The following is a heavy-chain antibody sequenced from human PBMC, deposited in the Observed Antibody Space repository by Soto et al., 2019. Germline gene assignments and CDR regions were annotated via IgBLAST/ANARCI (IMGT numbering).Heavy chain of an antibody. V-gene: IGHV4-31*03. CDR3: ARRFHYYDSSGYYSYFDY. CDR1: RGSVSISGFY. D-gene: IGHD3-22*01. J-gene: IGHJ4*01. CDR2: IYYSGST. Sequence: LSLACTLSRGSVSISGFYWTWIRQHPGKGLEWIGYIYYSGSTYYTPSVKRRVTISVDTSKNQFSLKLSSVTAADTAVYYCARRFHYYDSSGYYSYFDYWGHGTLVTVSS.